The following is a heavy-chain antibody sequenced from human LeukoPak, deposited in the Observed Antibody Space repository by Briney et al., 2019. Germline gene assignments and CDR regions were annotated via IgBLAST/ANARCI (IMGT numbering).Heavy chain of an antibody. J-gene: IGHJ4*02. CDR3: ARSDVYDFWSGYYRFDY. V-gene: IGHV4-59*01. CDR2: IYYSGST. CDR1: GDSISSYY. D-gene: IGHD3-3*01. Sequence: SETLSLTCTVSGDSISSYYWNWIRQPPGKGLEWIGYIYYSGSTNYNPSLKSRVTISVDTSKNQFSLKLSSVTAADTAVYYCARSDVYDFWSGYYRFDYWGQGTLVTVSS.